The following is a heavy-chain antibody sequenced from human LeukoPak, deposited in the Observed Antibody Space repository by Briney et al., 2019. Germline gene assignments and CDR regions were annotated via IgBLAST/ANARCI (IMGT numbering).Heavy chain of an antibody. J-gene: IGHJ4*02. D-gene: IGHD4-23*01. CDR1: GFIFSNYW. Sequence: PGGSLRLSCAVSGFIFSNYWMQWVRHAPGEGLVWVSRLSSDGSTTSYADSVKGRFTISRDNAKNTLYLQMDSLRVEDSAVYYCARDGGYSDFEYWGQGTLVTVSS. V-gene: IGHV3-74*01. CDR2: LSSDGSTT. CDR3: ARDGGYSDFEY.